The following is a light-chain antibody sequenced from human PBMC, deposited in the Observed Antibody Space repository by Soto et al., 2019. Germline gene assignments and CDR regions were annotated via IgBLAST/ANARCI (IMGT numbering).Light chain of an antibody. CDR3: QQYYSTPRT. CDR1: QIFLYSSNNKNY. Sequence: DIVMTQSTDSLAVSLGERDTINCKSSQIFLYSSNNKNYLAWYQQKPGQPPKLLIYWASTRESGVPDRFSGSGSGTDFTLTISSLQAEDVAVYYCQQYYSTPRTFGQGTKVDIK. J-gene: IGKJ1*01. V-gene: IGKV4-1*01. CDR2: WAS.